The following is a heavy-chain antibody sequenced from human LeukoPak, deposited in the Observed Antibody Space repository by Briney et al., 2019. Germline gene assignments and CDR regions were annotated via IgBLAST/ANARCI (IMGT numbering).Heavy chain of an antibody. CDR3: AKDRRAVADTFDY. CDR2: IWYDGSNK. CDR1: GFTFSSYW. Sequence: AGGSLRLSCAASGFTFSSYWMNWVRQAPGKGLEWVAVIWYDGSNKYYADSVKGRFTISRDNSKNTLYLQMNSLRAEDTAVYYCAKDRRAVADTFDYWGQGTLVTVSS. V-gene: IGHV3-33*06. D-gene: IGHD6-19*01. J-gene: IGHJ4*02.